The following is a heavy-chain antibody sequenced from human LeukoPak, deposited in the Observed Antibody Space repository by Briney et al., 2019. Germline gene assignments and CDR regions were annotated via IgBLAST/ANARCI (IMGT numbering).Heavy chain of an antibody. J-gene: IGHJ4*02. V-gene: IGHV4-61*01. CDR1: GATVSSGSYY. D-gene: IGHD4-17*01. CDR3: VSPGPNYGDYAYEY. Sequence: SGTLSLTCSVSGATVSSGSYYWTWLRQHPGKGLEWIGYIYYTGTTNYSPSLKSRITISLYLSMNQFSLRLKSVTAEATAVYYCVSPGPNYGDYAYEYWGQGTLVTVSS. CDR2: IYYTGTT.